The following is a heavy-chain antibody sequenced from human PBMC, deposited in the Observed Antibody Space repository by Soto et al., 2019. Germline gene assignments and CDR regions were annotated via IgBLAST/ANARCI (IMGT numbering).Heavy chain of an antibody. V-gene: IGHV4-59*12. CDR1: GGSISGYY. CDR3: ARASTTVTTLDY. CDR2: IHFSGTT. D-gene: IGHD4-17*01. Sequence: PSETLSLTCTVSGGSISGYYGSWIRQPPGKGLEWMGFIHFSGTTNYNPSLKSRLIISVDTSKNQFSLRLSSVTAADTAVYYCARASTTVTTLDYWGQGTLVTVSS. J-gene: IGHJ4*02.